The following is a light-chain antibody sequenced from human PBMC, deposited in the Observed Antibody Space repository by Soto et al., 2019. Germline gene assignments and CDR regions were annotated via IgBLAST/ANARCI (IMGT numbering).Light chain of an antibody. CDR2: AAS. Sequence: DILLTQSPSSVSLSVGDRVIITCWASQSISNWLAWYQQKPGKAPSLLIHAASSLESGVPSRFSGSGYGTDFTLTISSLQPEDFATYFCQQANSFPVTFGHGTKVDIK. J-gene: IGKJ3*01. V-gene: IGKV1-12*01. CDR3: QQANSFPVT. CDR1: QSISNW.